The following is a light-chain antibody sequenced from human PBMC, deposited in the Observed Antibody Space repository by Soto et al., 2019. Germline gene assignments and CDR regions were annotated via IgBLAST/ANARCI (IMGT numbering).Light chain of an antibody. CDR1: SSDVVGYNY. V-gene: IGLV2-14*01. Sequence: QSALTQPASVSGPPGQSITISCTGTSSDVVGYNYVSWYQQHTGKAPKLMIYDVSNRPSGVSNRFSGSKSGNTASLTISGIQAEDEADYYCSSYTSSSTLVFGGGTKLTVL. CDR3: SSYTSSSTLV. J-gene: IGLJ2*01. CDR2: DVS.